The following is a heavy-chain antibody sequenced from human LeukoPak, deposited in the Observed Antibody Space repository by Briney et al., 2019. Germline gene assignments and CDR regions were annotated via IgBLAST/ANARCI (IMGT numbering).Heavy chain of an antibody. V-gene: IGHV3-9*01. J-gene: IGHJ4*02. Sequence: GGSLRLSCAAAGVTFDDYAMHWVRQAPGKGLEWVSGISWNSGSIGYADSVKGRFTISRDNAKNSLYLQMNSLRAEDTALYYCAKAPTSTVTTSDFDYWGQGTLVTVSS. D-gene: IGHD4-17*01. CDR3: AKAPTSTVTTSDFDY. CDR2: ISWNSGSI. CDR1: GVTFDDYA.